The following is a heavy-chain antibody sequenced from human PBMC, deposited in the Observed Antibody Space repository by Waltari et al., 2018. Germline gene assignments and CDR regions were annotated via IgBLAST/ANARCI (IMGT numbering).Heavy chain of an antibody. J-gene: IGHJ4*02. CDR1: SDSSTRVNL. CDR3: ARDRGRGLYLDT. Sequence: QLQLHESGSGLVKPSGTLSLICAVSSDSSTRVNLWNWVRQSPGTGLEWIGQVHDSGKTNYNPSFAGRVTVSLDTSTYHVALKMTSATAADTALYYCARDRGRGLYLDTWGQGILVTVSP. CDR2: VHDSGKT. D-gene: IGHD2-15*01. V-gene: IGHV4-4*02.